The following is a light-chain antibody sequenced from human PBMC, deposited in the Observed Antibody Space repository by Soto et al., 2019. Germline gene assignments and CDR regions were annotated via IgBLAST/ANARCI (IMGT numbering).Light chain of an antibody. V-gene: IGKV3-20*01. CDR1: QSVSSSTY. CDR3: QQYGSSPLT. CDR2: GAS. J-gene: IGKJ4*01. Sequence: EVVLTQSPGTLSLSPGERATLSCRASQSVSSSTYLAWYQQKPGQAPRLLIYGASSRATGIPDRFSGSGSGTDFTLTISRLEPEDFAMYYCQQYGSSPLTFGGGTKVDIK.